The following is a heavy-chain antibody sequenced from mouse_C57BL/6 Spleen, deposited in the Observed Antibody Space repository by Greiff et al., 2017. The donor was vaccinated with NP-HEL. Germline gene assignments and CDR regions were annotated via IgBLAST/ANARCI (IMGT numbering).Heavy chain of an antibody. CDR2: INPGSGGT. Sequence: QVQLQQSGAELVRPGTSVKVSCKASGYAFTNYLIEWVKQRPGQGLEWIGVINPGSGGTNYNEKFKGKATLTADKSSSTAYMQLSSLTSEDSTVYFCTREDGSSYLDFWGKGTTLTVSS. V-gene: IGHV1-54*01. CDR1: GYAFTNYL. J-gene: IGHJ2*01. D-gene: IGHD1-1*01. CDR3: TREDGSSYLDF.